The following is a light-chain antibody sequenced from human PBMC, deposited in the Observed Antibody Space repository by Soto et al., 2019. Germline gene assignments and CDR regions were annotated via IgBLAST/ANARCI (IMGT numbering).Light chain of an antibody. V-gene: IGKV1-39*01. Sequence: DIQLTQSPSSLSASVGDRVTITCRSSQSISTYLNWYQLKPGKAPKLLIYAASSLQSGVPSTFSGSGSGTDFTLAIRSLQPEDFATYYCQQTYSTPLTFGRGTKVEIK. CDR3: QQTYSTPLT. J-gene: IGKJ4*01. CDR1: QSISTY. CDR2: AAS.